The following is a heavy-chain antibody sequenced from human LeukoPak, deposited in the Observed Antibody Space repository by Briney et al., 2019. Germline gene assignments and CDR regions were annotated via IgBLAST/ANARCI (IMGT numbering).Heavy chain of an antibody. J-gene: IGHJ4*02. CDR2: IYSGGDT. Sequence: GGSLRLSCVVSGFTVTSNYMSWVRQAPGKGLEWVSVIYSGGDTYYADSVKGRFTISRDTSKNTLYLQMNSLRAEDTAVYYCARGLYTSGWNDYWGQGTLVTVSS. CDR1: GFTVTSNY. V-gene: IGHV3-66*01. D-gene: IGHD6-19*01. CDR3: ARGLYTSGWNDY.